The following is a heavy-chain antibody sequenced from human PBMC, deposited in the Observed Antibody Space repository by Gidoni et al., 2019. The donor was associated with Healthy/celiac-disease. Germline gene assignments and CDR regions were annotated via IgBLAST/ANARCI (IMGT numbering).Heavy chain of an antibody. J-gene: IGHJ4*02. CDR1: VGPFSRHA. CDR3: ARGITIFGVVRHFDY. D-gene: IGHD3-3*01. Sequence: VQLVQSGAEVKKPGSSVKVSCKASVGPFSRHAISWVRQAPGQGLEWMGGITPIIGTANDAQTFQGRATITADESTSTAYMELSSLRSEDTAVYYCARGITIFGVVRHFDYWGQGTLVTVSS. CDR2: ITPIIGTA. V-gene: IGHV1-69*01.